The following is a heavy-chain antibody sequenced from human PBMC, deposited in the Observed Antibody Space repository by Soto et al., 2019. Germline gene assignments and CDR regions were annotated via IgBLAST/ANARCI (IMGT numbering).Heavy chain of an antibody. J-gene: IGHJ2*01. Sequence: GASVKVSCKASGFTFNTYYLHWVRQSPGEGLQWMGVINPSNGFTSYPQKFQGRVTMTADTSTTTVYLELSGLRSEDTAVYYCARDPLSSSWYWYFDLWGRGTLVTVSS. CDR3: ARDPLSSSWYWYFDL. CDR2: INPSNGFT. D-gene: IGHD6-13*01. CDR1: GFTFNTYY. V-gene: IGHV1-46*02.